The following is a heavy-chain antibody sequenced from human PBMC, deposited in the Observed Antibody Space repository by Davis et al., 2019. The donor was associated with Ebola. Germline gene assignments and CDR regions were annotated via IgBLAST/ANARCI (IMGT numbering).Heavy chain of an antibody. CDR1: GFTFSNYA. CDR2: INHSGST. Sequence: ESLKISCAASGFTFSNYAMSWIRQPPGKGLEWIGEINHSGSTNYNPSLKSRVTISVDTSKNQFSLKLSSVTAADTAVYYCARRVRFLETFDYWGQGTLVTVSS. V-gene: IGHV4-34*01. D-gene: IGHD3-3*01. CDR3: ARRVRFLETFDY. J-gene: IGHJ4*02.